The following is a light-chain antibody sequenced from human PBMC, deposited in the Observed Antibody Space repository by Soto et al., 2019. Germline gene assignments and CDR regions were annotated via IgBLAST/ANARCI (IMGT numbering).Light chain of an antibody. CDR1: SSNIGNNY. CDR3: GTWDSSLSVVV. Sequence: QSALTQPPSVSAAPGQKVTISCSGSSSNIGNNYVSWFQQLPGTAPKVLIYDTDKRPPGIPDRISASKSGTSAILGISGLQTGDEADYYCGTWDSSLSVVVFGGGTKVTVL. V-gene: IGLV1-51*01. J-gene: IGLJ3*02. CDR2: DTD.